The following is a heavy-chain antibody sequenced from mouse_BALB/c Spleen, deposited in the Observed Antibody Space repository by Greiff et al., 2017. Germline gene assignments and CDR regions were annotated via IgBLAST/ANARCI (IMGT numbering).Heavy chain of an antibody. CDR1: GYTFTSYW. D-gene: IGHD1-1*01. V-gene: IGHV1-69*02. Sequence: QVQLKQPGAELVKPGASVKLSCKASGYTFTSYWMYWVKQRPGQGLEWIGRINPYNGDTYYNQKFKGKATLTVDKSSSTAHLELLSLTSEDSAIYYCASSGTTYTAMDYWGQGTSVTVSS. CDR3: ASSGTTYTAMDY. J-gene: IGHJ4*01. CDR2: INPYNGDT.